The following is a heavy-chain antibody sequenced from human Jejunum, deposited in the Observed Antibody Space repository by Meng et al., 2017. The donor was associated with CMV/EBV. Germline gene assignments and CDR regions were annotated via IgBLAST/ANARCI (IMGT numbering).Heavy chain of an antibody. D-gene: IGHD6-25*01. CDR2: ISYDGSDK. CDR3: AKDPSGSYYRYGMDF. CDR1: FTVRSYA. Sequence: FTVRSYAIHGARQAPGKGLEWVSLISYDGSDKYYADSVQGRFTISRDNSQNTLYLEMNSLRAEDTAVYYCAKDPSGSYYRYGMDFWGQGTTVTVSS. J-gene: IGHJ6*02. V-gene: IGHV3-30-3*02.